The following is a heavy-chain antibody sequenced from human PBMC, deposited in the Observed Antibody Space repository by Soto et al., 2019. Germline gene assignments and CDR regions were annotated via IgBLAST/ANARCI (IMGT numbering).Heavy chain of an antibody. CDR3: ARGSIAAAEDYYYYMDV. Sequence: QVQLQESGPGLVKPSETLSLTCTVSGGSLSSYYWSWIRQPPGKGLEWIGYIYYSGSTNYNPSLKSRVTISVDTSKNQFSLKLSSVTAADTAVYYCARGSIAAAEDYYYYMDVWGKGTTVTVSS. J-gene: IGHJ6*03. V-gene: IGHV4-59*01. D-gene: IGHD6-13*01. CDR2: IYYSGST. CDR1: GGSLSSYY.